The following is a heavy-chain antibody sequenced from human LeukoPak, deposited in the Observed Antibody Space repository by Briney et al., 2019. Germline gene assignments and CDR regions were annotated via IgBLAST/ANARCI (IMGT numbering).Heavy chain of an antibody. CDR1: GFTFSSYA. J-gene: IGHJ4*02. Sequence: GGSLRLSCAASGFTFSSYAMSWVRQAPGKGLEWVSAISGSGGSTYYADSVKGRFTISRDNSKNTLYLQMNSLRAEDTAVYYCAKGALGRGAKTMVPHVYWGQGTLVTVSS. V-gene: IGHV3-23*01. CDR2: ISGSGGST. D-gene: IGHD1-26*01. CDR3: AKGALGRGAKTMVPHVY.